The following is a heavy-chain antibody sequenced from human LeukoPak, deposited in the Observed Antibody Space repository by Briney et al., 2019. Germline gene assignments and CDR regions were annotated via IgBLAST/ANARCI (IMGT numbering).Heavy chain of an antibody. CDR1: GFTFTSSA. D-gene: IGHD6-13*01. J-gene: IGHJ4*02. CDR3: AGSSSSWSFDY. V-gene: IGHV1-58*02. CDR2: IIVGSGNT. Sequence: SVKVSCKASGFTFTSSAMQWVRQARGQRLEWIGWIIVGSGNTNYAQKFQERVTITRDMSTGTAYMELSSLRSEDTAVYYCAGSSSSWSFDYWGQGTLVTVSS.